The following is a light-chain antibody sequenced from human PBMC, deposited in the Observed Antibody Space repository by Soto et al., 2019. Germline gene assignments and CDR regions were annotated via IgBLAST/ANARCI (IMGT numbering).Light chain of an antibody. CDR2: GAF. V-gene: IGKV3-11*01. Sequence: EIVLTQSPGTLSLSPGERATFSCRASQSVSSNYLAWYQQKPGQAPRLLIYGAFKRATGIPARFSGSGSGTDFTLTISSLEPEDFAVYYCQQRSNWPPKITFGQGTRLEIK. CDR3: QQRSNWPPKIT. CDR1: QSVSSNY. J-gene: IGKJ5*01.